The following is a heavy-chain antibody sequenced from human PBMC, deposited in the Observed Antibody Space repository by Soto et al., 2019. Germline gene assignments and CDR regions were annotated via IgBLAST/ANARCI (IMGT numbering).Heavy chain of an antibody. V-gene: IGHV3-30-3*01. CDR1: GFTFSSYA. CDR3: ARDPSCSGGSCYFSHFDY. Sequence: GGSLRLTCAASGFTFSSYAMHWVRQAPCKGLEWVAVISYDGSNKYYADSVKGRFTISRDNSKNTLYLQMNSLRAEDTAVYYCARDPSCSGGSCYFSHFDYWGQGTLVTVSS. CDR2: ISYDGSNK. D-gene: IGHD2-15*01. J-gene: IGHJ4*02.